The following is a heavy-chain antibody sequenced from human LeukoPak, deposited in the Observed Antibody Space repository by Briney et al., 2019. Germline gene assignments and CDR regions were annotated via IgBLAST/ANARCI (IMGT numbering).Heavy chain of an antibody. D-gene: IGHD6-19*01. CDR2: MYRTGST. V-gene: IGHV4-59*01. Sequence: SEPLSLTCTVSGGSISSYYWSWIRQPPGKGLEWIGYMYRTGSTNYNPSLKSRVTITPHTSKNQFSLRLTSVTAADTAVYYCAREGTYGWYNWFDPWGQGTLVTVSS. CDR1: GGSISSYY. CDR3: AREGTYGWYNWFDP. J-gene: IGHJ5*02.